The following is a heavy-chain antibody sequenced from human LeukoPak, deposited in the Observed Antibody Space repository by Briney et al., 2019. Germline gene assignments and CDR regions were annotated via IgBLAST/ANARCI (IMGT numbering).Heavy chain of an antibody. Sequence: PGGSLRLSCAASGFTFSSYGMSWVRQAPGKGLEWVSAISGSGGSTYYADSVKGRFTISRDNSKNTLYLQMNSLRAEDTAVYYCARDKYYDSSGLFDYWGQGTLVTVSS. V-gene: IGHV3-23*01. CDR2: ISGSGGST. J-gene: IGHJ4*02. CDR1: GFTFSSYG. CDR3: ARDKYYDSSGLFDY. D-gene: IGHD3-22*01.